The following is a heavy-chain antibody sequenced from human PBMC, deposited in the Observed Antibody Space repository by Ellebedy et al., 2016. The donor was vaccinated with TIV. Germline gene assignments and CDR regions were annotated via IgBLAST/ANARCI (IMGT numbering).Heavy chain of an antibody. CDR2: INSDGSST. CDR1: GFTFSNYA. D-gene: IGHD3-3*01. Sequence: PGGSLRLSCAASGFTFSNYAMAWVRQAPGKGLVWVSRINSDGSSTSYADSVKGRFTISRENAKNALFLQMDGLRVDDSAVYYCVGFGVFNLWGQGTTVTVSS. CDR3: VGFGVFNL. V-gene: IGHV3-74*01. J-gene: IGHJ6*02.